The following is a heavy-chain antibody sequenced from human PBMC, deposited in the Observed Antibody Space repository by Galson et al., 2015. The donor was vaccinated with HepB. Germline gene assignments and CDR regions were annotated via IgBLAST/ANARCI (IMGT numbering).Heavy chain of an antibody. CDR3: AVYYDSSGYPLPSDAFDI. D-gene: IGHD3-22*01. Sequence: QSGAEVKKPGESLKISCKGSGYSFTSYWIGWVRQMPGKGLEWMGIIYPGDSDTRYSPSFQGQVTISADKSISTAYLQWTSLKASDTAVYYCAVYYDSSGYPLPSDAFDIWGQGTMVTVSS. J-gene: IGHJ3*02. CDR1: GYSFTSYW. CDR2: IYPGDSDT. V-gene: IGHV5-51*01.